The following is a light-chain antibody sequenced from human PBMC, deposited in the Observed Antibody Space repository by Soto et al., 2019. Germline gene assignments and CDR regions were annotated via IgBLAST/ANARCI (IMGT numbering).Light chain of an antibody. J-gene: IGKJ3*01. CDR1: QSISTW. V-gene: IGKV1-5*01. CDR3: QQYKSYPFT. Sequence: DIQMTQSPSTLSASVGDRVTITCRASQSISTWLVWYQQKPGKAPNLLIYDASSLQSGVPSRFSGSGSGTEFTLTISSLQPDDFATYYCQQYKSYPFTFGPGTKVEIK. CDR2: DAS.